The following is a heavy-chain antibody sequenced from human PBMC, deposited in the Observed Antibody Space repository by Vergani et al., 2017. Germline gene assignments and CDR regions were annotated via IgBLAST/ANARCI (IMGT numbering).Heavy chain of an antibody. CDR1: GFTFDTYT. CDR3: TTAWGLYYLHGEYVQY. J-gene: IGHJ1*01. CDR2: ISSGGGDL. Sequence: EVQLLESGGGLVQPGGSRRLSCAGAGFTFDTYTMAYVRQAPGKGLEWVATISSGGGDLFYADSVKGRFTISRDNSKNTLFLQMNSLKDEDTAVYYCTTAWGLYYLHGEYVQYWGRGTLVSVSS. V-gene: IGHV3-23*01. D-gene: IGHD3-10*01.